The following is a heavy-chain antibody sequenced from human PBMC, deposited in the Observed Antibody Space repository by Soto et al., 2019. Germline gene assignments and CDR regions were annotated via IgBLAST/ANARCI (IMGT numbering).Heavy chain of an antibody. J-gene: IGHJ4*02. D-gene: IGHD3-22*01. CDR2: IYYSGST. V-gene: IGHV4-59*12. CDR3: ARALLPYYYDSSGPSDY. CDR1: GGSISSYY. Sequence: SETLSLTCTVSGGSISSYYWSWIRQPPGKGLEWIGYIYYSGSTYYNPSLKSRVTISVDTSKNQFPLKLSSVTAADTAVYYCARALLPYYYDSSGPSDYWGQGTLVTVSS.